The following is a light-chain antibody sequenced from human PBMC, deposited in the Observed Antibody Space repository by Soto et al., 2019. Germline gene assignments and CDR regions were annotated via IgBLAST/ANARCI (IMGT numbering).Light chain of an antibody. J-gene: IGLJ2*01. CDR2: EVN. CDR3: TSYSGTNKLL. CDR1: SSDIGDYDY. Sequence: QSALTQPPSASGSPGQSVTISCSGTSSDIGDYDYVSWYQQHPGKVPKLIFSEVNMRPSGVPDRFSASKSGNTASLTVSGLQAEDEAHYYCTSYSGTNKLLFGGGTKVTVL. V-gene: IGLV2-8*01.